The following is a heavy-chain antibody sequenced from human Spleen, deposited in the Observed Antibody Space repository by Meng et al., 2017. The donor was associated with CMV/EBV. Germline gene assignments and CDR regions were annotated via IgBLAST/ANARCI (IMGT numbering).Heavy chain of an antibody. Sequence: ASVKVSCKASGYTFTDYYLHWVRQAPGQGLEWMGWINPNSGNTGYAQKFQGRVTMTRNTSISTAYMELSSLRSEDTAVYYCARARYSYGYLYYGMDVWGQGTTVTVSS. CDR1: GYTFTDYY. J-gene: IGHJ6*02. CDR2: INPNSGNT. CDR3: ARARYSYGYLYYGMDV. D-gene: IGHD5-18*01. V-gene: IGHV1-8*02.